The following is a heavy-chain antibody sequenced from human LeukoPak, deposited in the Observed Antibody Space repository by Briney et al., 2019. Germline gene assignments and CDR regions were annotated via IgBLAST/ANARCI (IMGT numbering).Heavy chain of an antibody. V-gene: IGHV3-48*03. CDR2: ISSSHSNI. D-gene: IGHD4-17*01. Sequence: GGSLRLSCAASGFTFSSYEMNWVRQAPGKGLEWVSYISSSHSNIYYADSVKGRFTISRDNAKNSLYLQMNSLRAEDTAVYYCAREVPTGQAFDIWGQGTMVTVSS. CDR1: GFTFSSYE. CDR3: AREVPTGQAFDI. J-gene: IGHJ3*02.